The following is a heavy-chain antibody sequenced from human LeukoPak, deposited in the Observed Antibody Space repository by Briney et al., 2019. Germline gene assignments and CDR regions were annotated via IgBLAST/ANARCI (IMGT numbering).Heavy chain of an antibody. Sequence: GGSLRLSCAASGFSFSTYSMSWVRQAPGKGLEWVSSISSGSSYIYYADSMKGRFTISRDNAKNSLYLQMNSLRAEDTAVYYCARAGSGDYWGQGTLVTVSS. CDR2: ISSGSSYI. CDR3: ARAGSGDY. CDR1: GFSFSTYS. V-gene: IGHV3-21*01. J-gene: IGHJ4*02. D-gene: IGHD2-15*01.